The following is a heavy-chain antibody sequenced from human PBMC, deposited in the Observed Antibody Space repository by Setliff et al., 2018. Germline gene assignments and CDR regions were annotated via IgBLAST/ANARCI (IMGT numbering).Heavy chain of an antibody. CDR2: IYHSGSS. D-gene: IGHD2-15*01. CDR1: GGSINSMSYY. V-gene: IGHV4-39*01. CDR3: ARQRVVVGAPSWFDP. J-gene: IGHJ5*02. Sequence: SETLSLTCTVSGGSINSMSYYWGWIRQPPGKGLEWIGSIYHSGSSYYNPSLRSRVTISVDTSKNQFSLTLTSVTAADTAIYYCARQRVVVGAPSWFDPWGQGTLVTVSS.